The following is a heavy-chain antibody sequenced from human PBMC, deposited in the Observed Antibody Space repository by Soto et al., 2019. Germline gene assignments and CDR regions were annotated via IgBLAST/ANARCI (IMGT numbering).Heavy chain of an antibody. CDR1: GFTFNNYA. CDR2: ISGTGGST. CDR3: AKDRLGGNFDY. V-gene: IGHV3-23*01. J-gene: IGHJ4*02. Sequence: GGSLRLSCAASGFTFNNYAMNWVRQAPGKGLEWVATISGTGGSTYYADSVKGRFTISRDNSKNTLYLQMNSLRVEDTAVYYCAKDRLGGNFDYWGQGTQVTV.